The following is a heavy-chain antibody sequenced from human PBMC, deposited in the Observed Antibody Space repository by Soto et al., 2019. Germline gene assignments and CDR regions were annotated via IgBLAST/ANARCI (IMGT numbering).Heavy chain of an antibody. CDR3: ATQTGLYYYGLDV. CDR1: GGSINAFF. Sequence: SETLSLTCTVSGGSINAFFWSWVRQPPGKGLESIGYIFYSGSTNYNPSLKSRVTISLDTSKTQFSLNLTSVTAADTAVYYCATQTGLYYYGLDVWGQGTMVTAP. V-gene: IGHV4-59*01. J-gene: IGHJ6*02. CDR2: IFYSGST.